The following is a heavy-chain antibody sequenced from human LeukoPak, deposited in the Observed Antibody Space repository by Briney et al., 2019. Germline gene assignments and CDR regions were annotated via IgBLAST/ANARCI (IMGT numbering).Heavy chain of an antibody. CDR1: GFTVSSNY. V-gene: IGHV3-53*01. CDR3: ARDRMVQGVMDS. CDR2: IYSGGST. Sequence: PGGSLRLSCAASGFTVSSNYMSWVRQSPGKGLEWVSVIYSGGSTYYADSVKGRFTISRDNSKNTLYLQMNSLRAEDTAVYYCARDRMVQGVMDSWGQGTLVTVSS. D-gene: IGHD3-10*01. J-gene: IGHJ4*02.